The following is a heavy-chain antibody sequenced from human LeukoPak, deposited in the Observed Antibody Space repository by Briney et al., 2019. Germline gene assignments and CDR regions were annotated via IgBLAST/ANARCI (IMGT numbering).Heavy chain of an antibody. D-gene: IGHD6-13*01. J-gene: IGHJ4*02. V-gene: IGHV3-7*01. CDR1: GFTFSSYW. CDR3: AREGSSWYVPFDY. CDR2: IKQDGSEK. Sequence: PGGSLRLSCAASGFTFSSYWMSWVRQAPGKGLEWVANIKQDGSEKYYVDSVKGRFTISRDNAKNSLYLQMNSLRAEDTAVYYCAREGSSWYVPFDYWGQGTLVTVSS.